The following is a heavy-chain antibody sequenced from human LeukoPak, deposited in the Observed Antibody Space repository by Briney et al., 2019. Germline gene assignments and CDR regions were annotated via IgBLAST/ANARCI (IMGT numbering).Heavy chain of an antibody. V-gene: IGHV4-4*07. CDR2: IYTSGST. D-gene: IGHD1-26*01. CDR1: GGSISSYY. CDR3: AGGELLLDY. J-gene: IGHJ4*02. Sequence: SETLSLTCTVSGGSISSYYWSWVRQPAGKGLEWIGRIYTSGSTNYNPSIKRRVTMSVDTSKKQFSLKLSSVAAAYTAVDYCAGGELLLDYWGQGTLVTVSS.